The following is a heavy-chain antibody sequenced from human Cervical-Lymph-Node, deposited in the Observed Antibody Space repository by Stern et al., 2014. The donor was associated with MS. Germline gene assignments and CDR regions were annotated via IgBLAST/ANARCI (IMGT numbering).Heavy chain of an antibody. CDR2: FDPEDGET. J-gene: IGHJ5*02. CDR3: ATDRYCGGDCYHNWFDP. CDR1: GYTLTELS. D-gene: IGHD2-21*02. V-gene: IGHV1-24*01. Sequence: MQLGESGAEVKKPGASVKVSCKVSGYTLTELSMHWVRQAPGKGLEWMGGFDPEDGETIYAQKFQGRVTMTEDTSTDTAYMELSSLRSEDTAVYYCATDRYCGGDCYHNWFDPWGQGTLVTVSS.